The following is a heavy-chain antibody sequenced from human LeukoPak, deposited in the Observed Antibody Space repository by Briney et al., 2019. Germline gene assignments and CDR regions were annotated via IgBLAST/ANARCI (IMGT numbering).Heavy chain of an antibody. CDR3: ARSRITIFGVGTALFDY. V-gene: IGHV1-2*02. CDR2: INPNSGGT. J-gene: IGHJ4*02. D-gene: IGHD3-3*01. Sequence: ASVKVSCKASGYTFTGYYMHWVRQAPGQGLEWMGWINPNSGGTNYAQKFQGRVTMTRDTSISTAYMELSRLRSDDTAVYYCARSRITIFGVGTALFDYWGQGTLVTVSS. CDR1: GYTFTGYY.